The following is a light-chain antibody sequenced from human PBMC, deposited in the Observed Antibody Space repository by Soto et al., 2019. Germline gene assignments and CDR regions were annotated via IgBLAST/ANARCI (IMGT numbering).Light chain of an antibody. CDR2: KAS. V-gene: IGKV1-5*03. J-gene: IGKJ2*01. Sequence: DIQMTQSPSTLSASVGDRVTITCRASQSISSWLAWYQQKPGKAPKRLIYKASSLESGVPSRFSGCGSGTQFNLTILSQQPDDFATYYCQQYNSSYTFGQGTKLEIK. CDR1: QSISSW. CDR3: QQYNSSYT.